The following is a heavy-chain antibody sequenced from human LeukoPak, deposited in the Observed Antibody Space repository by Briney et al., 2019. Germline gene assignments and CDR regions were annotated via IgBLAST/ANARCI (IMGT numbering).Heavy chain of an antibody. Sequence: GASVKISCKPSGYTFCTHWMHWVRQAPGQGLEWMAIINPSGDFRSYAQKFQGRVTVTRDMSTRTVYMELSDLRPEDTALYYCARDYSGQWEQLTGWWIDPWGQGTLVIVSS. CDR1: GYTFCTHW. J-gene: IGHJ5*02. CDR2: INPSGDFR. CDR3: ARDYSGQWEQLTGWWIDP. D-gene: IGHD1-26*01. V-gene: IGHV1-46*01.